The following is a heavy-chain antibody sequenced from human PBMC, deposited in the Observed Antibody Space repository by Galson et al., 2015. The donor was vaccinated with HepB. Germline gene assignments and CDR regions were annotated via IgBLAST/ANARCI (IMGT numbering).Heavy chain of an antibody. CDR2: ISAYNGNT. CDR3: ARVPAGKYNWFDP. J-gene: IGHJ5*02. V-gene: IGHV1-18*01. CDR1: GYTFTSYG. D-gene: IGHD6-19*01. Sequence: SVKVSCKASGYTFTSYGISWVRQAPGQGLEWMGWISAYNGNTNYAQKLQGRVTMTTDTSTSTAYVELRSLRSDDTAVYYCARVPAGKYNWFDPWGQGTLVTVSS.